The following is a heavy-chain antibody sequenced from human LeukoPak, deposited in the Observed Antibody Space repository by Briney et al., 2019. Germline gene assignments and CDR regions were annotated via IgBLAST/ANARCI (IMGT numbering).Heavy chain of an antibody. CDR1: GGTFSSYA. V-gene: IGHV1-69*13. J-gene: IGHJ6*02. CDR2: IIPIFGTA. D-gene: IGHD3-3*01. CDR3: ARVRTIFGVVISSGLYYYGMDV. Sequence: SVKVSCKASGGTFSSYAISWVRQAPGQGLEWMGGIIPIFGTANYAQKFQGRVTITADESTSTAYMELSSLRSEDTAVYYCARVRTIFGVVISSGLYYYGMDVWGQGTTVTVS.